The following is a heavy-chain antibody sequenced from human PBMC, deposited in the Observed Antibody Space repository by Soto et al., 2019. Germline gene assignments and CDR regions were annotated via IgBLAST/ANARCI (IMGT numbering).Heavy chain of an antibody. CDR2: ISGSGGST. CDR1: GFTFSSYA. V-gene: IGHV3-23*01. CDR3: AKRAVGIYFDY. Sequence: EVQLLESGGGLVQPGGSLRLSCAVSGFTFSSYAMNWVRQAPGKGLEWVSVISGSGGSTYYADSVKGRFTISRDNSENTLYLQMNSLRAVDTAVYYCAKRAVGIYFDYWGQGTLVTVSS. J-gene: IGHJ4*02. D-gene: IGHD6-13*01.